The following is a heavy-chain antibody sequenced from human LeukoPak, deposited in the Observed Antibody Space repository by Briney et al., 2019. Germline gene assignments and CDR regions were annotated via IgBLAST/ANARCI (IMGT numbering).Heavy chain of an antibody. D-gene: IGHD3-22*01. CDR1: GFTFSSYW. Sequence: GGSLRLSCAASGFTFSSYWMSWVRQAPGKGLKWVANIKQDGSEKYYVDSVKGRFTISRDNAKNSLYLQMNSLRAEDTAVYYCARDRPYYYYDSSGYYPSWFDPWGQGTLVTVSS. J-gene: IGHJ5*02. CDR2: IKQDGSEK. V-gene: IGHV3-7*01. CDR3: ARDRPYYYYDSSGYYPSWFDP.